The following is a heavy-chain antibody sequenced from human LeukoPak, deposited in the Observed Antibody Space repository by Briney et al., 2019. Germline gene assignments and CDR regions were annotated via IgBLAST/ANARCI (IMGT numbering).Heavy chain of an antibody. CDR2: IYTSGST. D-gene: IGHD5-18*01. V-gene: IGHV4-61*02. J-gene: IGHJ4*02. Sequence: PSQTLSLTCSVSGDSISSGNYYWTWIRQPAGKGLEWIGRIYTSGSTNYNPSLKSRVTISVDTSKNQFSLKLSSVTAADTAVYYCATLGYSYGTDYWGQGTLVTVSS. CDR1: GDSISSGNYY. CDR3: ATLGYSYGTDY.